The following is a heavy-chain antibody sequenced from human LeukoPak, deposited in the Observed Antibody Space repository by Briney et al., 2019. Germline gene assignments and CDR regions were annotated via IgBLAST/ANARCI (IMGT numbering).Heavy chain of an antibody. V-gene: IGHV1-69*06. D-gene: IGHD3-10*01. J-gene: IGHJ4*02. Sequence: SVKVSCKASGGTFSSYDISWVRQAPGQGLEWMGGIIPMLGTPNYAQKFQGRVTITADKSTSTAYMDLSSLRSEDTAVYYCAAGGSYFYFPPGFDYWGQGTLVTVSS. CDR3: AAGGSYFYFPPGFDY. CDR1: GGTFSSYD. CDR2: IIPMLGTP.